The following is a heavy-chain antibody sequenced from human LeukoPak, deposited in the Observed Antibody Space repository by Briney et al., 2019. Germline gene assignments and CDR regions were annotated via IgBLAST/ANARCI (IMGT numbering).Heavy chain of an antibody. J-gene: IGHJ4*02. CDR1: GFTFSSYS. CDR2: ISSSSSYI. CDR3: ARDLATFLEWSTYYFDY. V-gene: IGHV3-21*01. Sequence: GGFLRLSCAASGFTFSSYSMNWVRQAPGKGLEWVSSISSSSSYIYYADSVKGRFTISRDNAKNSLYLQMNSLRAEDTAVYYCARDLATFLEWSTYYFDYWGQGTLVTVSS. D-gene: IGHD3-3*01.